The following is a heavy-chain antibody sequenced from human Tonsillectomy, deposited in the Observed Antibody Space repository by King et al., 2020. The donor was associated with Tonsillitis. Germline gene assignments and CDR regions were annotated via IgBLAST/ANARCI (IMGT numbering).Heavy chain of an antibody. CDR2: ISGSGGST. V-gene: IGHV3-23*04. D-gene: IGHD3-22*01. CDR3: AKDLRIVVVIRRVDAFDI. Sequence: VQLVESGGGLVQPGGSLRLSCAASGFTFSSYAMSWVRQAPGKGLEWVSAISGSGGSTYYADSVKGLFTISRDNSKNTLYLQMNSLRAEDTAVYYCAKDLRIVVVIRRVDAFDIWGQGTMVTVSS. CDR1: GFTFSSYA. J-gene: IGHJ3*02.